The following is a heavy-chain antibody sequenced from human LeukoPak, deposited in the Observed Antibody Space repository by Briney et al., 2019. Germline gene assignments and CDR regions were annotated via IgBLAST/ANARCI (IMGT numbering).Heavy chain of an antibody. CDR3: ARSWQWLPLDY. D-gene: IGHD6-19*01. CDR1: GASISSYY. Sequence: SSETLSLTCTVSGASISSYYWSWIRQPAGKGLEWIGRIYISGSTNYNPSLKSRVTMSVDTSKNQFFLKLSSVTAADTAVYYCARSWQWLPLDYWGQGTLVTVSS. V-gene: IGHV4-4*07. CDR2: IYISGST. J-gene: IGHJ4*02.